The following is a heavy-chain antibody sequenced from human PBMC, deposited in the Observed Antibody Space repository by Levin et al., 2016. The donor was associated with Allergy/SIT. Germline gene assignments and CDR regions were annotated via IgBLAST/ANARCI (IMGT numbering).Heavy chain of an antibody. Sequence: WVRQAPGQGLEWMGWINPNSGGTNYAQKFQGWVTMTRDTSISTAYMELSRLRSDDTAVYYCARAPRSSSWRYYFDYWGQGTLVTVSS. V-gene: IGHV1-2*04. D-gene: IGHD6-13*01. CDR2: INPNSGGT. CDR3: ARAPRSSSWRYYFDY. J-gene: IGHJ4*02.